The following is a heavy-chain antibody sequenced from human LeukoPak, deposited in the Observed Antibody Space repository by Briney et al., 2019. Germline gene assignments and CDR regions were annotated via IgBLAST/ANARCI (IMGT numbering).Heavy chain of an antibody. V-gene: IGHV3-7*01. CDR2: IKQDISEK. CDR3: ARGPRIAASFDY. D-gene: IGHD6-6*01. Sequence: GGSLRLSCAASGFTFDDYGMSWVRQAPGKGLGLVANIKQDISEKYYVDSVKGRFTISRDNAKNSLYLQMNSLRAEDTAVYYCARGPRIAASFDYWGQGTLVTVSS. CDR1: GFTFDDYG. J-gene: IGHJ4*02.